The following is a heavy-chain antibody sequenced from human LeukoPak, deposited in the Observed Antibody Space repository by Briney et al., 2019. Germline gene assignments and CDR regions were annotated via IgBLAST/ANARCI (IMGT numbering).Heavy chain of an antibody. D-gene: IGHD2-21*01. J-gene: IGHJ4*02. CDR1: GYTFTSYG. CDR2: ISVYNGNT. Sequence: ASVKVSCKASGYTFTSYGISWARQAPGQGLEYIGWISVYNGNTNYAQKFQGRVTMTTDASTNTAYMDLRSLRSDDTAIYYCASDAWAYCNGATCPYYFDYWGQGTLVTVSS. CDR3: ASDAWAYCNGATCPYYFDY. V-gene: IGHV1-18*01.